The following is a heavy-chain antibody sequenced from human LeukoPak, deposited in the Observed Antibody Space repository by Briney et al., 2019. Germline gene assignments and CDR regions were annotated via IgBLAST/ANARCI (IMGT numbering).Heavy chain of an antibody. J-gene: IGHJ4*02. D-gene: IGHD3-22*01. CDR2: IYYSGST. CDR1: GASISSGGNY. CDR3: ARLIYDSSGYYFAY. Sequence: PSETLSLTCTVSGASISSGGNYWSWIRQHPGKGLEWIGYIYYSGSTYHNPSLKSRVTTSVDTSKKQFSLQLSSVTAADTAVYYCARLIYDSSGYYFAYWGQGTLVTVSS. V-gene: IGHV4-31*03.